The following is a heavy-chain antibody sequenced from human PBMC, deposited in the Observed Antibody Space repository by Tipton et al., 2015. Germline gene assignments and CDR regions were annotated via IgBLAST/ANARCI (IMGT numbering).Heavy chain of an antibody. Sequence: SLRLSCAASGFIFSHYWMTWIRQAPGKGLEWVSYINSRSSTIYYADSVKGRFTISRDNAKNSLYLQMSSLRAGDTAVYYCARDPSRLGVQGYLDYWGQGAPVTVSS. CDR1: GFIFSHYW. D-gene: IGHD3-16*01. V-gene: IGHV3-11*04. J-gene: IGHJ4*02. CDR3: ARDPSRLGVQGYLDY. CDR2: INSRSSTI.